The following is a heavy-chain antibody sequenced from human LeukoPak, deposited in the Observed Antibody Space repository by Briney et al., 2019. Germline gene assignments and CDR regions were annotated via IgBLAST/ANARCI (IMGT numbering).Heavy chain of an antibody. Sequence: GGSLRLTCAASGFTFSSYGMHWVRQAPGKGLEWVAVIWYDGSNKYYADSVKGRFTISRDNSKNTLYLQMNSLRAEDTAVYYCARDLSYCSGGSCYYFDYWGQGTLVTVSS. D-gene: IGHD2-15*01. J-gene: IGHJ4*02. CDR2: IWYDGSNK. CDR1: GFTFSSYG. V-gene: IGHV3-33*01. CDR3: ARDLSYCSGGSCYYFDY.